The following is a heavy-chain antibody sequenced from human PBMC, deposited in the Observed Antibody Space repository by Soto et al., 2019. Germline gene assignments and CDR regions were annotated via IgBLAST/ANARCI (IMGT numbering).Heavy chain of an antibody. CDR3: ARFARVEMATILDAFDI. Sequence: SETLSLTCAVSGGSISSSNWWSWVRQPPGKGLEWIGEIYHSGSTNYNPSLKSRVTISVDKSKNQFSLKLSSVTAADTAVYYCARFARVEMATILDAFDIWGQGTMVTVSS. J-gene: IGHJ3*02. V-gene: IGHV4-4*02. CDR1: GGSISSSNW. CDR2: IYHSGST. D-gene: IGHD2-21*01.